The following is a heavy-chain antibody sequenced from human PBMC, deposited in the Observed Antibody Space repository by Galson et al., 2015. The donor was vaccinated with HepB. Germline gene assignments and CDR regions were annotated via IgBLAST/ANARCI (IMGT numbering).Heavy chain of an antibody. D-gene: IGHD4-17*01. J-gene: IGHJ5*02. V-gene: IGHV1-69*02. CDR2: IIPILGIA. CDR3: AALDYGDYSWFDP. CDR1: GGTFSSYT. Sequence: SCKASGGTFSSYTISWVRQAPGQGLEWMGRIIPILGIANYAQKFQGRVTITADKSTSTAYMELSSLRSEDTAVYYCAALDYGDYSWFDPWRQGTLVTVSS.